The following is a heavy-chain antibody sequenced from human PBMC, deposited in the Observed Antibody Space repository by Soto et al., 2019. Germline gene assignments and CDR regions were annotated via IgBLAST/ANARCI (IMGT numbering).Heavy chain of an antibody. CDR3: ARSATTPLYYFDY. CDR1: GYTFTGYY. Sequence: ASVKVSCKASGYTFTGYYMHWVRQAPGQGLEWMGWINPNSGGTNYAQKFQGWVTMTRDTSISTAYMELSRLRSDDTAVYYCARSATTPLYYFDYWGQGTLVTVSS. CDR2: INPNSGGT. V-gene: IGHV1-2*04. J-gene: IGHJ4*02. D-gene: IGHD2-15*01.